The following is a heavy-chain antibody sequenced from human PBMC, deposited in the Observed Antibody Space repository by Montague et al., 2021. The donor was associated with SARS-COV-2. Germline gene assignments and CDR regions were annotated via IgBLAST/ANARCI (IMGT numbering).Heavy chain of an antibody. CDR3: ASERIYCSGSYYNPFLLVDY. V-gene: IGHV4-39*01. Sequence: SKTLSLTCTVSGGSISSSSYYWGWIRQHPGKGLEWIGSIYYSGSTYYNPSLKSRVTISVDTSKNQFSLKLSSVTAADTAVYYCASERIYCSGSYYNPFLLVDYWGQGTLVTVSS. CDR1: GGSISSSSYY. J-gene: IGHJ4*02. CDR2: IYYSGST. D-gene: IGHD3-10*01.